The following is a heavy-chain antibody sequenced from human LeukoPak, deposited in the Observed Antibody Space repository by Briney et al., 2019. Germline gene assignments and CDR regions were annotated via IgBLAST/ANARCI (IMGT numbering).Heavy chain of an antibody. CDR3: AGDYDHFDV. J-gene: IGHJ2*01. V-gene: IGHV3-15*01. CDR2: IKTKSDGGTT. Sequence: PGGSLRLSCAASGFIFSSYDMIWGRQAPGKGLEWVGRIKTKSDGGTTDYTAPVKGRFTISRDDSKNTLYLQMHSLKIEDTAMYYCAGDYDHFDVWGRGTLVTVSS. D-gene: IGHD4-17*01. CDR1: GFIFSSYD.